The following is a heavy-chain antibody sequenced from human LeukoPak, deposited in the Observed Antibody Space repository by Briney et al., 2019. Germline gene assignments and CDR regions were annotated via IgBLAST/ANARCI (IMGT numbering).Heavy chain of an antibody. CDR3: ARNGRVRRVVKDLFEY. CDR2: VSPYNGNT. V-gene: IGHV1-18*01. J-gene: IGHJ4*02. CDR1: GYTFTDYD. D-gene: IGHD3-10*01. Sequence: ASVKVSCKTSGYTFTDYDITWVRQAPGQGLEWMGRVSPYNGNTYYSQRFQDRVIITKDTSTGTAYMDRRDLRTDDAAMYYCARNGRVRRVVKDLFEYWGQGTLVAVSS.